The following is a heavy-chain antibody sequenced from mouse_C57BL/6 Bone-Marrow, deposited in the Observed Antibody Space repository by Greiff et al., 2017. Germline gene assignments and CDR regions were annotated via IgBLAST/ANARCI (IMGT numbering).Heavy chain of an antibody. CDR1: GYTFTSYW. J-gene: IGHJ4*01. Sequence: QVQLQQPGAELVKPGASVKLSCTASGYTFTSYWMHWVKQRPGQGLEWIGMIHPNSGSTNYNEKFKSQATLTVDKSTSTAYMQLSRLTSEDSAVYYGARDDYDGGYWGQGTSVTVSS. CDR3: ARDDYDGGY. CDR2: IHPNSGST. D-gene: IGHD2-4*01. V-gene: IGHV1-64*01.